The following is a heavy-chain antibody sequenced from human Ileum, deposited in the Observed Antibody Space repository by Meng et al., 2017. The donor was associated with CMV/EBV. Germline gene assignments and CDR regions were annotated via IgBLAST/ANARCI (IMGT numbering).Heavy chain of an antibody. V-gene: IGHV4-34*01. CDR3: ARGLASGWPDY. CDR2: NTHSGRA. CDR1: WVFLTGYY. J-gene: IGHJ4*02. D-gene: IGHD3-10*01. Sequence: WCLGPFKPSDTLSLTFSVVWVFLTGYYWNWFRQSPGKGVEWIGENTHSGRAYYSSSLTGRATISVYMSKYQFSLKLPSVTAADTAIYYCARGLASGWPDYWGQGTLVTVSS.